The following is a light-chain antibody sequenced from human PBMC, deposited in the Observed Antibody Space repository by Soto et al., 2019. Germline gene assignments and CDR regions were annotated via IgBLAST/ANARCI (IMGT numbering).Light chain of an antibody. CDR2: GAS. Sequence: EVGLTQSPGTLSLSPGEGATLSCRASQSVSSSWLAWYQQKPGQAPRLLIYGASSRATGIPDRVSGSGSGTDFTLTISRLEPEDFAVYYCQQYGSSPWTFGQGTKVDIK. CDR3: QQYGSSPWT. V-gene: IGKV3-20*01. J-gene: IGKJ1*01. CDR1: QSVSSSW.